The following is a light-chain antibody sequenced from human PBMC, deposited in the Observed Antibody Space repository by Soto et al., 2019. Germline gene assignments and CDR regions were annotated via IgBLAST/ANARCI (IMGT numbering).Light chain of an antibody. J-gene: IGKJ1*01. CDR1: QTVSSSY. CDR3: EQYGDSRR. CDR2: GAS. Sequence: DIVLTQSPCTLCLSPGERATLTCRASQTVSSSYLAWYQQKPGQAPRLLIYGASSRATGIPDRFSGSGSGTDFTLTIRRLEPEDFAVYYCEQYGDSRRFGQGTKVDIK. V-gene: IGKV3-20*01.